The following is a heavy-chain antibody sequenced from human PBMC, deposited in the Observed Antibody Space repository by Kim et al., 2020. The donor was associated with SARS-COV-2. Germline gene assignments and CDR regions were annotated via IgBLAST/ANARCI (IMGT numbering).Heavy chain of an antibody. CDR2: INHSGST. V-gene: IGHV4-34*01. D-gene: IGHD2-2*01. CDR1: GGSFSGYY. CDR3: ARAGFVVPAAMRNYYYYGMDV. Sequence: SETLSLTCAVYGGSFSGYYWSWIRQPPGKGLEWIGEINHSGSTNYNPSLKSRVTISVDTSKNQFSLKLSSVTAADTAVYYCARAGFVVPAAMRNYYYYGMDVWGQGTTVTVSS. J-gene: IGHJ6*02.